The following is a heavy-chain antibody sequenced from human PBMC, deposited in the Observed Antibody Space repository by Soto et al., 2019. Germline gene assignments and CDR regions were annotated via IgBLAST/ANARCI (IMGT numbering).Heavy chain of an antibody. CDR3: ARDLKIAVGGVGYYYGMDV. CDR1: GFTFSSYA. V-gene: IGHV3-30-3*01. D-gene: IGHD6-19*01. CDR2: ISYDGSNK. J-gene: IGHJ6*02. Sequence: GGSLRLSCAASGFTFSSYAMHWVRQAPGKGLEWVAVISYDGSNKYYADSVKGRFTISRDNSKNTLYLQMNSLRAEDTAVYYCARDLKIAVGGVGYYYGMDVWGQGTTVTVSS.